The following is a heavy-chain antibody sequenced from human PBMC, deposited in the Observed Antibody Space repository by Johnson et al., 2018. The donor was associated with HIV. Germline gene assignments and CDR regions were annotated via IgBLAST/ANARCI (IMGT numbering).Heavy chain of an antibody. D-gene: IGHD3-3*01. V-gene: IGHV3-30-3*01. CDR3: AAYYDFWSGSYTSGFDI. CDR2: ISYDGSNK. J-gene: IGHJ3*02. CDR1: GFTFSSYA. Sequence: QMQLVESGGGVVQPGRSLRLSCAASGFTFSSYAMHWVRQAPGKGLEWVAVISYDGSNKYYADSVKGRFTISRDNSKNTVFLQMNSLRPEDTAMYYCAAYYDFWSGSYTSGFDIWGKGTMVTVSS.